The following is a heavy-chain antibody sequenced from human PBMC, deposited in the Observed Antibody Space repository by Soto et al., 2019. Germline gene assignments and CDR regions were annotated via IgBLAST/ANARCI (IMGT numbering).Heavy chain of an antibody. V-gene: IGHV2-5*02. CDR2: IYWDDDK. Sequence: SGPTLVNPTQTLTLTCTFSGFSLSTSGVGVGWIRQPPGKALEWLALIYWDDDKRYSPSLKSRLTITKDTSKNQVVLTMTNMDPVDTATFYCAHMEELWFGELLYGPCDSWGQGTLVTVSS. CDR3: AHMEELWFGELLYGPCDS. CDR1: GFSLSTSGVG. J-gene: IGHJ5*01. D-gene: IGHD3-10*01.